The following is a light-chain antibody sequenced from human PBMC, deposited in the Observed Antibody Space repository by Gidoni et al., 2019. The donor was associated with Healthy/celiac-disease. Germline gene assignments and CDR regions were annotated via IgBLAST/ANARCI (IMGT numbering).Light chain of an antibody. CDR2: DVS. V-gene: IGLV2-14*03. Sequence: QSALTQPASVSRSPGQSITISCTGTSSDVGGYNYVSWYQQHPGKAPKLMIYDVSNRPSGVSNRFSGSKSGNTASLTISGRQAEDEADYYCSSYTSSSTPNWVFGGGTKLTVL. J-gene: IGLJ3*02. CDR3: SSYTSSSTPNWV. CDR1: SSDVGGYNY.